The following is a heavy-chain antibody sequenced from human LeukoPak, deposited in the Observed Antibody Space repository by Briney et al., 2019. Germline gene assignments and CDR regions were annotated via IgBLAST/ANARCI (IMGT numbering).Heavy chain of an antibody. Sequence: GVLRLSCAASGFTFSDHYMDWVRQAPGKALEWVGRTRNKANSYTTEYAASVKGRFTISRDDSKNSLYLQMNSLKTEDTAVYYCACTPYRPIVATINDAFDIWGQGTMVTVSS. CDR1: GFTFSDHY. V-gene: IGHV3-72*01. CDR2: TRNKANSYTT. D-gene: IGHD5-12*01. CDR3: ACTPYRPIVATINDAFDI. J-gene: IGHJ3*02.